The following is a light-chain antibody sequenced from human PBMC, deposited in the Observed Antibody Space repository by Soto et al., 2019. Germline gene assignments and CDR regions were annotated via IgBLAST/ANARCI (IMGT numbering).Light chain of an antibody. CDR3: QQYGSSPRT. CDR1: QSLSSSL. Sequence: EIVLTQSPGTLSLSPGERATLSCRASQSLSSSLLAWYQQKPAQAPRLLIYGASSRATGIPDRFSGSGSGTDFTLTISSLESEDFAVYYCQQYGSSPRTFGQGTKVEIK. CDR2: GAS. J-gene: IGKJ1*01. V-gene: IGKV3-20*01.